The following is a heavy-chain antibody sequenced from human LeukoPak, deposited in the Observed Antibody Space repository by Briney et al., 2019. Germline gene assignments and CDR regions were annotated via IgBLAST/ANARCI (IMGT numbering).Heavy chain of an antibody. Sequence: SETLSLTCAVYGGSFSGYYWYWIRQPPGKGLEWIGEINHSGSTNYNPSLKSRVTISVDTSKNQFSLRLRSVTAADTAVYYRARGTHWFDPWGQGTLVTVSS. D-gene: IGHD2-15*01. CDR1: GGSFSGYY. J-gene: IGHJ5*02. CDR2: INHSGST. V-gene: IGHV4-34*01. CDR3: ARGTHWFDP.